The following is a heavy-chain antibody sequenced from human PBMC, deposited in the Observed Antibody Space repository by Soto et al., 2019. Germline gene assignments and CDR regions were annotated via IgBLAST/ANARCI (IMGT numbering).Heavy chain of an antibody. V-gene: IGHV4-59*01. J-gene: IGHJ4*02. D-gene: IGHD6-19*01. Sequence: QGQLQESGPGLVKPSETLSLTCSVSGDSINSDYWSWIRQAPGKGLEWIAYIYHNGDTRYNPSLESRVTRSIDTSQNKLSLKLVSVTTADTALYYCARRSRSSSGWYFFDQWGQGTLGTFS. CDR2: IYHNGDT. CDR1: GDSINSDY. CDR3: ARRSRSSSGWYFFDQ.